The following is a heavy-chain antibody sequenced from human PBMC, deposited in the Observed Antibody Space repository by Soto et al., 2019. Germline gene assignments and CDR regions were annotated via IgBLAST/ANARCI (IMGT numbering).Heavy chain of an antibody. J-gene: IGHJ6*03. Sequence: SETLSLTCTVSGGSISSYYWSWIRPPPGKGLEWIGDNYFSGSTNYNPSLKSRVTISVDTSKNQFSLKLSSVTAADTAVYYCARGTSYYDFWSGSLSNYYYYYYMDVWGKGTTVTVSS. CDR2: NYFSGST. D-gene: IGHD3-3*01. CDR3: ARGTSYYDFWSGSLSNYYYYYYMDV. CDR1: GGSISSYY. V-gene: IGHV4-59*01.